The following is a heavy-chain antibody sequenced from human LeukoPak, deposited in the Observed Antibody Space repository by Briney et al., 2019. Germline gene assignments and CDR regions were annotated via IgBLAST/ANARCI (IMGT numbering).Heavy chain of an antibody. D-gene: IGHD4/OR15-4a*01. CDR3: ARDVDYANPRHDY. J-gene: IGHJ4*02. CDR1: GFTFSTYA. Sequence: GGSLRLSCIASGFTFSTYAMSWVRQAPGKGLEWVSTIIGSGYSTYYAGSVKGRFTISRGNSRNTMYLQMNSLRAEDTAVYYCARDVDYANPRHDYWGQGTLVTVSS. V-gene: IGHV3-23*01. CDR2: IIGSGYST.